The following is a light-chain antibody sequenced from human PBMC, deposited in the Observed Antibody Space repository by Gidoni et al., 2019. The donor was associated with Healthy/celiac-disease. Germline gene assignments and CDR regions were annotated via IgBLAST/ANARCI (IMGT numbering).Light chain of an antibody. CDR1: QSISSW. CDR2: KAS. Sequence: DIQMTQSPSTLSASVGDRVTITCRASQSISSWLAWYQQKPGKAPKLLIYKASSLESGVPSRFSGSGSGTEFTLTISSLQPDDFATYYCQQYNSYSTWTFXQXTKVXIK. J-gene: IGKJ1*01. V-gene: IGKV1-5*03. CDR3: QQYNSYSTWT.